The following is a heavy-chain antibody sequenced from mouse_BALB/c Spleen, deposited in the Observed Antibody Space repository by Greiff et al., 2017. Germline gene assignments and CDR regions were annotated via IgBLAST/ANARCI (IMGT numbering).Heavy chain of an antibody. CDR3: ARRGNYGSPYFDY. Sequence: EVQLQESGPELVKPGASVKMSCKASGYTCTSYVMHWVKQKPGQGLEWIGYINPYNDGTKYNEKFKGKATLTSDKSSSTAYMELSSLTSEDSAVYYCARRGNYGSPYFDYWGQGTTLTVSS. V-gene: IGHV1-14*01. CDR2: INPYNDGT. D-gene: IGHD1-1*01. CDR1: GYTCTSYV. J-gene: IGHJ2*01.